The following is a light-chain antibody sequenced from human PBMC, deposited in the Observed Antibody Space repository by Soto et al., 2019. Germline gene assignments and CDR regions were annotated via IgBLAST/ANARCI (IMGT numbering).Light chain of an antibody. CDR3: RSYTGSSTPYV. J-gene: IGLJ1*01. V-gene: IGLV2-14*01. CDR2: EVT. Sequence: QSALTQPASVSGSPGQSITISCTGTSSDVGGYNYVSWYQQHPGKAPKVMIYEVTNRPSGVSHRFSGSKSGNTASLTISGLQAEDEADYYCRSYTGSSTPYVFGTGTKLTVL. CDR1: SSDVGGYNY.